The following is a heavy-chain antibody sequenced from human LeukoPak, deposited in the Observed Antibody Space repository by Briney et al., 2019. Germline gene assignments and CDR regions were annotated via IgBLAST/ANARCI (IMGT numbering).Heavy chain of an antibody. CDR1: GFTFSSYA. J-gene: IGHJ3*02. CDR3: ARDHPRYCSGGSCPMGAFDI. D-gene: IGHD2-15*01. CDR2: ISYDGSNK. Sequence: GGSLRLSCAASGFTFSSYAMHWVRQAPGKGLEWVAVISYDGSNKYYADSVKGRFTISRDNSKNTLYLQMNSLRAEDTAVYYCARDHPRYCSGGSCPMGAFDIWGQGTMVTVSS. V-gene: IGHV3-30-3*01.